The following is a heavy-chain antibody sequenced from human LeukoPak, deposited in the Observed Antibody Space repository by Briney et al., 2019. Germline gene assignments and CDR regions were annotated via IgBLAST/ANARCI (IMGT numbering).Heavy chain of an antibody. CDR2: IYTSGST. J-gene: IGHJ2*01. V-gene: IGHV4-61*02. CDR3: ARDRVGYWYFDL. D-gene: IGHD1-26*01. Sequence: SQTLSLTCTVSGGSISSGSYYWRWIRQPAGKGLEWIGRIYTSGSTNYNPSLKSRVTISVDTSKNQFSLKLSSVTAADTAVYYCARDRVGYWYFDLWGRGTLVAVSS. CDR1: GGSISSGSYY.